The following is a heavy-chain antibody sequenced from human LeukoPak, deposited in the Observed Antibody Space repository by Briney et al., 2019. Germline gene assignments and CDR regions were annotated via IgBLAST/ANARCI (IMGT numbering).Heavy chain of an antibody. CDR3: ARSFTLIRGTLDY. Sequence: ASVKVSCKASGYTFVSYYMHWIRQAPGQGLEWMGIINPSGGVTNYAQKFQGRVTMTRDTSTSTVYMELSSLRSEDTAVYYCARSFTLIRGTLDYWGQGTLVTVSS. CDR1: GYTFVSYY. V-gene: IGHV1-46*01. J-gene: IGHJ4*02. CDR2: INPSGGVT. D-gene: IGHD3-10*01.